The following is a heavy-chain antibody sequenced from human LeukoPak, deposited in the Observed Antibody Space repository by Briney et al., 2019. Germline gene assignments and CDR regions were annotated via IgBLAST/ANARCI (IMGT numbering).Heavy chain of an antibody. CDR3: ARNGGIAVAAYYYYGMDV. J-gene: IGHJ6*02. CDR1: GFTFSTYR. D-gene: IGHD6-19*01. V-gene: IGHV3-7*01. Sequence: GGSLRLSCAASGFTFSTYRMSWARQAPGKGLEWVANIKYDGTVKYYVGPVKGRFTISRDNAKNSLFLLMNSLRPEDTAVYYCARNGGIAVAAYYYYGMDVWGQGTTVTVSS. CDR2: IKYDGTVK.